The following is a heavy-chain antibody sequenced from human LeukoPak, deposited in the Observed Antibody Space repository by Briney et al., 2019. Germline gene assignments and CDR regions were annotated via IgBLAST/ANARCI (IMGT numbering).Heavy chain of an antibody. CDR2: ISSSSSYI. CDR1: GFTFSSYS. V-gene: IGHV3-21*01. Sequence: GGSLRLSCAASGFTFSSYSMNWVRQAPGKGLEWVSSISSSSSYIYYADSVKGRSTISRDNAKNSLYLQMNSLRAEDTAVYYCAREGYCSSTSYYLSIHYYYMDVWGKGTTVTVSS. J-gene: IGHJ6*03. D-gene: IGHD2-2*01. CDR3: AREGYCSSTSYYLSIHYYYMDV.